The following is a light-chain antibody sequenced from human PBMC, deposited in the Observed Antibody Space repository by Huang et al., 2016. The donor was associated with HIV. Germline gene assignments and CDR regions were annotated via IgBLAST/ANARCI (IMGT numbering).Light chain of an antibody. CDR1: QSVSTY. V-gene: IGKV3-11*01. CDR3: QQRSNWPLLT. Sequence: EIVLTQSPATLSLSPGERATLSCRASQSVSTYLAWYQQKPGQAPRLLIYDASNTATGIPARFSGSGSGTDFTLTISNLEPEDFAVYYCQQRSNWPLLTVGPGTKV. CDR2: DAS. J-gene: IGKJ3*01.